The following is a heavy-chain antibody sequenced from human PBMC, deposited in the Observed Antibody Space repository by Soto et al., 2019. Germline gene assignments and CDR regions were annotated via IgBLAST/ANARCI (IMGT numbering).Heavy chain of an antibody. CDR1: GFTFSSYG. V-gene: IGHV3-30*18. CDR3: AKQVGRYDAFDI. Sequence: QVQLVESGGGVVQPGRSLRLSCAASGFTFSSYGMHWVRQAPGKGLEWVAVISYDGSNKYYADSVKGRFTISRDNSKNTLYLQMNSLSAEDTAVYYCAKQVGRYDAFDIWGQGTMVTVSS. D-gene: IGHD1-1*01. CDR2: ISYDGSNK. J-gene: IGHJ3*02.